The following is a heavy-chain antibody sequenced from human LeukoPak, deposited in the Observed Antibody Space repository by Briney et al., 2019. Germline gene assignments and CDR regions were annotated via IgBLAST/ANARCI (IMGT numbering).Heavy chain of an antibody. CDR3: ARDGRASSGYDYRPYYYYGMDV. CDR1: GXTVSNSY. D-gene: IGHD5-12*01. V-gene: IGHV3-66*01. J-gene: IGHJ6*02. Sequence: GGSLRLSCAASGXTVSNSYMSWVRQAPGKGQEWVSVIYSGGSTYYADSVRGRFTISRDNSKNTLYLQMNSLRAEDTAVYYCARDGRASSGYDYRPYYYYGMDVWGQGTTVTVSS. CDR2: IYSGGST.